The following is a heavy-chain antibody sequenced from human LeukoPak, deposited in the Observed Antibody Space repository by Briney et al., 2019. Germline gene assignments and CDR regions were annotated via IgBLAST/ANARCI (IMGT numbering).Heavy chain of an antibody. CDR2: TYYRSQWYN. CDR1: RDSVSSGRAA. J-gene: IGHJ4*02. V-gene: IGHV6-1*01. CDR3: ARDWDGYYFDY. Sequence: SQTLSLTCAISRDSVSSGRAAWNWIRQSTSRGLEWLGRTYYRSQWYNDYAVSVESRVTINPDTSKNQFSLQLSSVTPEDTAVYYCARDWDGYYFDYWGQGTLVTVSS. D-gene: IGHD1-26*01.